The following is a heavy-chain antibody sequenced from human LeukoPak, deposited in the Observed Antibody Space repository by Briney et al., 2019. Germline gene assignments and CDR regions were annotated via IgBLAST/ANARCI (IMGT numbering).Heavy chain of an antibody. D-gene: IGHD6-13*01. CDR1: GFTFSSYS. CDR2: ISTSSSYI. V-gene: IGHV3-21*01. Sequence: GGSLRLSCAAPGFTFSSYSMNWVRQAPGKGLEWVSFISTSSSYIHNADSVKGRFTISRDNAENSLYLQMNSLRAEDTAVYYCARAAIAAARIYYYMDVWGKGTTVTVSS. CDR3: ARAAIAAARIYYYMDV. J-gene: IGHJ6*03.